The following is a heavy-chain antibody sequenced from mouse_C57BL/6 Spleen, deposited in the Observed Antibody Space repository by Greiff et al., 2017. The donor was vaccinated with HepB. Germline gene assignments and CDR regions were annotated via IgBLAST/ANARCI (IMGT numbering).Heavy chain of an antibody. Sequence: VQLQQSGPELVKPGASVKISCKASGYTFTDYYMNWVKQSHGKSLEWIGDINPNNGGTSYNQKFKGKATLTVDKSSSTAYMELRSLTSEDSAVYDCALRQLRLLYYAMDYWGQGTSVTVSS. CDR3: ALRQLRLLYYAMDY. D-gene: IGHD3-2*02. CDR1: GYTFTDYY. V-gene: IGHV1-26*01. CDR2: INPNNGGT. J-gene: IGHJ4*01.